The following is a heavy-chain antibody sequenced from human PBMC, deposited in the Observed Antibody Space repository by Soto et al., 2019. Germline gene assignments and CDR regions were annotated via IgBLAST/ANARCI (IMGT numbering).Heavy chain of an antibody. CDR2: ISHSGT. CDR1: GESFSGYY. V-gene: IGHV4-34*01. D-gene: IGHD4-17*01. Sequence: SETLSLTCAVYGESFSGYYWSWIRQPPGKGLEWIGEISHSGTNYNPSLKSRVTISVDTSKNQFSLKLSSVTAADTAVYYCARDIYGGPFDYWGQGTLVTVSS. CDR3: ARDIYGGPFDY. J-gene: IGHJ4*02.